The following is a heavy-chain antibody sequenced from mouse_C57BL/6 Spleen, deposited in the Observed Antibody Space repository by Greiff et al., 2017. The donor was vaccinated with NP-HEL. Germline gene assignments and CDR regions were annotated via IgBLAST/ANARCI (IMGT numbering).Heavy chain of an antibody. J-gene: IGHJ2*01. Sequence: EVQLQQSGPELVKPGASVKISCKASGYTFTDYYMNWVKQSHGKSLEWIGDINPNNGGTSYNQKFKGKATLTVDKSSSTAYMELRSLTSEDSAVYYCARYSHFDYWGQGTTLTVSS. CDR3: ARYSHFDY. CDR1: GYTFTDYY. V-gene: IGHV1-26*01. CDR2: INPNNGGT. D-gene: IGHD2-12*01.